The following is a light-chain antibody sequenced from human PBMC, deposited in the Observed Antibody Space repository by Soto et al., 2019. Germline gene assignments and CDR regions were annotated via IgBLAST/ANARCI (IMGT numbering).Light chain of an antibody. J-gene: IGKJ2*01. Sequence: EIVLTQSPGTLSLSPGERATLSCRASQSISSSYLAWYQQKPGQAPRLLIYAASSRATGIPDRFSGSGSGTDFTLTISRLEPEDFAVYYFQQYGSSSYTFGQGNQLEIK. CDR3: QQYGSSSYT. CDR1: QSISSSY. CDR2: AAS. V-gene: IGKV3-20*01.